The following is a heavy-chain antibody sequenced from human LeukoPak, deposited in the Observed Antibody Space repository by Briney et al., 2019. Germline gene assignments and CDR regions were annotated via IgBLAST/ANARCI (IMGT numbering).Heavy chain of an antibody. D-gene: IGHD4-17*01. CDR1: GFTFSTYA. V-gene: IGHV3-23*01. CDR2: IGSGGSYT. J-gene: IGHJ6*02. Sequence: GGSLRLSCAASGFTFSTYAMSWVRQAPGKGLEWVSGIGSGGSYTYYVDSVKGRFTISRDNSKNTLFLQMNSLRAEDTAVYYCANFDGDYYYYHYGMDVWGQGTTVTVSS. CDR3: ANFDGDYYYYHYGMDV.